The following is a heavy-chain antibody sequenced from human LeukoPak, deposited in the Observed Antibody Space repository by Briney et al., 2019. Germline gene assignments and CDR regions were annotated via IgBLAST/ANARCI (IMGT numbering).Heavy chain of an antibody. CDR3: ARRGIMITFGDWYFDL. D-gene: IGHD3-16*01. J-gene: IGHJ2*01. CDR1: GGSISSSIYY. V-gene: IGHV4-39*01. CDR2: IDYSGST. Sequence: PSETLSLTCTVSGGSISSSIYYWGWIRQPPGKGLEWIGSIDYSGSTYYNPSLKSRVTISVDTSKNQFSLKLSSVTAADTDMYYCARRGIMITFGDWYFDLWGRGTLVTVSS.